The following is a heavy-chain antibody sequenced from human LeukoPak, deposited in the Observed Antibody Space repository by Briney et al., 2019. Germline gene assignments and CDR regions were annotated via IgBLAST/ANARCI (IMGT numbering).Heavy chain of an antibody. CDR2: ISGRGGST. D-gene: IGHD2-21*01. Sequence: PGGSLRLSCAASGFTFSSYAMSWVRQAPGKGLEWVSAISGRGGSTYYADSVKGRFTISRDNSKNTLYLQMNSLRAEDTAVYYCAKARGVIAVIGNDYWGQGTLVTVSS. V-gene: IGHV3-23*01. CDR3: AKARGVIAVIGNDY. J-gene: IGHJ4*02. CDR1: GFTFSSYA.